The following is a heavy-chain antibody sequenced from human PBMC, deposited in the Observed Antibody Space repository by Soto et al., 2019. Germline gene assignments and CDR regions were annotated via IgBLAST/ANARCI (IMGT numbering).Heavy chain of an antibody. J-gene: IGHJ4*02. CDR1: GGSISSSSYY. D-gene: IGHD5-12*01. Sequence: SETLSLTCTVSGGSISSSSYYWGWIRQPPGKGLEWIGNIHYNGNTKYNPSLKSRVSMSVDTSKNQFSLRLISVTAADTAKYFCAREGNLGRWLQPLDFWGQGTLVTVSS. CDR3: AREGNLGRWLQPLDF. V-gene: IGHV4-61*01. CDR2: IHYNGNT.